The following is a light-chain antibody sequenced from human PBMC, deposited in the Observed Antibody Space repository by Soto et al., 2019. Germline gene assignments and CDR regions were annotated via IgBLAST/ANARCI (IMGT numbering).Light chain of an antibody. CDR1: QSISSW. V-gene: IGKV1-5*03. J-gene: IGKJ1*01. CDR3: QQYNDNWT. CDR2: KAS. Sequence: DIQMTQSPSTLSASVGDRVTITCRASQSISSWLAWYQQKPGKAPKLLIYKASTLQSGVPSRFNGSGSGTEFTLAISSLQPDDSATYYCQQYNDNWTFGQGTKVEIK.